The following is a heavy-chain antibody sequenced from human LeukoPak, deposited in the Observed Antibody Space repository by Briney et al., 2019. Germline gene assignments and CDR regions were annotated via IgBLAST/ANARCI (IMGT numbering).Heavy chain of an antibody. D-gene: IGHD2-15*01. CDR3: ARGGLLPLDY. J-gene: IGHJ4*02. CDR2: MNPNSGNT. CDR1: GYTFTSYG. V-gene: IGHV1-8*03. Sequence: EASVKVSCKASGYTFTSYGISWVRQAPGQGLEWMGWMNPNSGNTGYAQKFQGRVTITRNTSISTAYMELSSLRSEDTAVYYCARGGLLPLDYWGQGTLVTVSS.